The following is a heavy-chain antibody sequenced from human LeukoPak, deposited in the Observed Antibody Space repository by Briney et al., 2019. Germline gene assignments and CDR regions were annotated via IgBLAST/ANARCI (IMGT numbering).Heavy chain of an antibody. CDR1: GFTFRQYS. Sequence: GGSLRLSCAASGFTFRQYSMNWVRQAPGKGLEWVSYISSSSIIYYADSVKGRFTISRDNAKNSLYLQMNSLRDEDTAVYYCARGRAYCGGDCYSGWFDPWGQGTLVTVSS. CDR3: ARGRAYCGGDCYSGWFDP. J-gene: IGHJ5*02. D-gene: IGHD2-21*02. CDR2: ISSSSII. V-gene: IGHV3-48*02.